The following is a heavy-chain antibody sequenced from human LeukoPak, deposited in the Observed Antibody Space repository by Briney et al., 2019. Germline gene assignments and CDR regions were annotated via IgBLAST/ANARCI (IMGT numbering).Heavy chain of an antibody. J-gene: IGHJ4*02. CDR1: GGTFSSYA. CDR2: NIPIFGTE. CDR3: ASVYNWNDGDY. V-gene: IGHV1-69*13. D-gene: IGHD1-20*01. Sequence: ASVKVSCKASGGTFSSYAISWVRQAPGQGLEWMGGNIPIFGTENYAQKFQGRVTITADESTSTAYMELSSLRSEDTAVYYCASVYNWNDGDYWGQGTLVTVSS.